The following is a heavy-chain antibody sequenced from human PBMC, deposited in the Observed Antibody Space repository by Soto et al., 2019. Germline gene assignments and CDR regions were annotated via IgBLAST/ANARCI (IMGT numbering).Heavy chain of an antibody. V-gene: IGHV4-39*02. Sequence: LSLTCSVSGGSISSSSYYWGWIRQPPGKGLEWIGSIYYSGSTYYNPSLKSRVTISVDTSKNQFSLKLSSVTAADTAVYYCARDRQGIDYWGQGTLVTVSS. J-gene: IGHJ4*02. CDR2: IYYSGST. CDR3: ARDRQGIDY. CDR1: GGSISSSSYY.